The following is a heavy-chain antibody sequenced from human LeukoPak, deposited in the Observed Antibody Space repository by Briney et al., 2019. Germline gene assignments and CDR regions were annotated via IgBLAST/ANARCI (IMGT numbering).Heavy chain of an antibody. J-gene: IGHJ5*02. CDR3: ARQVPMTTVTP. CDR2: ISGSGGST. V-gene: IGHV3-23*01. Sequence: PSETLSLTCAVYGGSFSGYYWSWVRQAPGKGLEWVSAISGSGGSTYYADSVKGRFTISRDNSKNTLYLQMNSLRAEDTAVYYCARQVPMTTVTPWGQGTLVTVSS. D-gene: IGHD4-17*01. CDR1: GGSFSGYY.